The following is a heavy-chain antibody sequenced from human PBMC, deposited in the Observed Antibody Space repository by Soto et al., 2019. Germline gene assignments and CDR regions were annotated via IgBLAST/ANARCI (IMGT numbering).Heavy chain of an antibody. V-gene: IGHV1-18*01. CDR1: GDTFSTYS. J-gene: IGHJ4*02. Sequence: ASVKVSCKASGDTFSTYSITWVRQAPGQGLEWVGWISAYSGNTNFAQKLQGRVTMTTDTSTSTAYMELRSLRSDDTAVYYCARGQYFDYWGQGTLVTVSS. CDR2: ISAYSGNT. CDR3: ARGQYFDY.